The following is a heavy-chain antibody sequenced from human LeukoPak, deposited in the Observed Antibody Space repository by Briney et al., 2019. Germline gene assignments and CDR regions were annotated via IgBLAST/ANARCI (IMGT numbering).Heavy chain of an antibody. CDR2: ISAYNGNT. Sequence: ASVKVSCKASGYTFTSYGISWVRRAPGQGLEWMGWISAYNGNTDYAQKFQGRVTMTTDTSTSTAYMELRSLRSDDTAVYYCARAPRNRHTSSSYMDVGGKGTTVPVPS. CDR1: GYTFTSYG. D-gene: IGHD2-2*02. V-gene: IGHV1-18*01. CDR3: ARAPRNRHTSSSYMDV. J-gene: IGHJ6*03.